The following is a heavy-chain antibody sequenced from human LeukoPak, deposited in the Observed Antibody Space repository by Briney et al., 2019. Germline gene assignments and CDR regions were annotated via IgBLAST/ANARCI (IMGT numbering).Heavy chain of an antibody. CDR1: GFTFSSYS. J-gene: IGHJ4*02. V-gene: IGHV3-48*01. CDR2: ISSSSSTI. Sequence: PGGSLRLSCAASGFTFSSYSMNWVRQAPGKGLEWVSYISSSSSTIYYADSVKGRFIISRDNAKNSLYLQMNSLRAEDTAVYYCARDGSGDALDYWGQGTLVTVSS. CDR3: ARDGSGDALDY. D-gene: IGHD2-15*01.